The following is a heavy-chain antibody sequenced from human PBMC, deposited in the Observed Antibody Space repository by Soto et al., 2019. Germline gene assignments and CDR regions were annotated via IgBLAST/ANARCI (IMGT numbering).Heavy chain of an antibody. D-gene: IGHD5-18*01. J-gene: IGHJ4*02. CDR2: IYYSGST. Sequence: SETLSLTCTVSGGSISSEGYYWSWFRQLPGKGLEWIGDIYYSGSTYYNPSLKSRLTISGDASKNQFTLKLSSVTAADTALYYCARGRGYSYGPYYFDFWGQGTLVTVSS. CDR1: GGSISSEGYY. V-gene: IGHV4-31*03. CDR3: ARGRGYSYGPYYFDF.